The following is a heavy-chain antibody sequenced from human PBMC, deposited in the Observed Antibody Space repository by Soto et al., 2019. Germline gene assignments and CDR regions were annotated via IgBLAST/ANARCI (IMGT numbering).Heavy chain of an antibody. Sequence: GASVKVSCKASGGTFSSYAISWVRQAPGQGLEWMGGIIPIFGTANYAQKFQGRVTITADESTSTAYMELSSLRSEDTAVYYCARERDYDSSGYSLDYWGQGTLVTVSS. CDR2: IIPIFGTA. CDR1: GGTFSSYA. CDR3: ARERDYDSSGYSLDY. J-gene: IGHJ4*02. D-gene: IGHD3-22*01. V-gene: IGHV1-69*13.